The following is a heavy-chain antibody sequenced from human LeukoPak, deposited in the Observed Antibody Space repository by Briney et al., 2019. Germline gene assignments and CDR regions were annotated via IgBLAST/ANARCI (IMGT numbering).Heavy chain of an antibody. CDR3: AREYDNSNYYDS. D-gene: IGHD3-22*01. CDR2: IYYSGST. CDR1: GGSISSYY. J-gene: IGHJ5*01. V-gene: IGHV4-59*01. Sequence: SETLSLTCTVSGGSISSYYWSWIRQPPGKGLEWIGYIYYSGSTNYNPSLKSRVTISVDTSKNQFSLRLSSVTAADTAVYYCAREYDNSNYYDSWGQGTLVTVSS.